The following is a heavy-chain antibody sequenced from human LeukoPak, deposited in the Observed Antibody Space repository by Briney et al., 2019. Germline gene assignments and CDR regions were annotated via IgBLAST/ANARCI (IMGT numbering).Heavy chain of an antibody. J-gene: IGHJ4*02. CDR3: ARAYYDSSRYYLDY. CDR2: IYTGGST. Sequence: SETLSVTCTVSGGSISSGSYYWSWVRQPGGRGLEWLGRIYTGGSTNYNPSRRSGVTISVETSKNQFSLKLRSVTAAETAGYSGARAYYDSSRYYLDYWGPGTLVTVSS. CDR1: GGSISSGSYY. D-gene: IGHD3-22*01. V-gene: IGHV4-61*02.